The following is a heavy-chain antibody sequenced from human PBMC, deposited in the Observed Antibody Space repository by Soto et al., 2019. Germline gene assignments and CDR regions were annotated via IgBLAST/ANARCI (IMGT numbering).Heavy chain of an antibody. J-gene: IGHJ2*01. CDR2: INAGNGNT. V-gene: IGHV1-3*01. CDR1: GYTFTSYA. CDR3: ARGGSLYWYFDL. D-gene: IGHD1-26*01. Sequence: QVQLVQSGAEVKKPGASVKVSCKASGYTFTSYAMHWVRRAPGQRLEWMGWINAGNGNTKYSQNFQGRVTITRDTSASTAYMELSSLRSEDTAVYYCARGGSLYWYFDLWGRGTLVTVSS.